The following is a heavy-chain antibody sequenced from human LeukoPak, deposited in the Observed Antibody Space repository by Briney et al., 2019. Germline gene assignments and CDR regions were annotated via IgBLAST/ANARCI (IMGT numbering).Heavy chain of an antibody. CDR1: GFTFSSFP. J-gene: IGHJ5*02. CDR2: ITGSHGRT. CDR3: TKDPNGDYVGAFDP. Sequence: GGSLRLSCEASGFTFSSFPMTWVRQAPGKGLEWVSSITGSHGRTYNTDSVKGRFTISRDNSQNTLYLQMNSLRAEDTAVYYCTKDPNGDYVGAFDPWGQGTLVTVSS. V-gene: IGHV3-23*01. D-gene: IGHD4-17*01.